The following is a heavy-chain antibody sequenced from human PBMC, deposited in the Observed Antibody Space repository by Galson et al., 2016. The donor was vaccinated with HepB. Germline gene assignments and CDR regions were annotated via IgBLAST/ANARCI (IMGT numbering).Heavy chain of an antibody. Sequence: SETLSLTCNVSGGSINSDYWSWIRQPPGKGLEWIGSIFYTGATNHIPALRRRVTISIDTSRKHFSLKLTSVTAADTAVYYCARATRDSGQNYYWYFDLWGRGTLVTVSS. CDR2: IFYTGAT. CDR3: ARATRDSGQNYYWYFDL. CDR1: GGSINSDY. V-gene: IGHV4-59*01. D-gene: IGHD6-19*01. J-gene: IGHJ2*01.